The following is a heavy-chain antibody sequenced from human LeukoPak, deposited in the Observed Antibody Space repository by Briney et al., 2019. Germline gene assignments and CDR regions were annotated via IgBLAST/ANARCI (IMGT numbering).Heavy chain of an antibody. Sequence: GGSLRLSCAASGFTFSGYSMNWVRQAPGKGLEWVSSISSSSSYIYYADSVKGRFTSSRDNAKNSLYLQMNSLRAEDTAVYYCAREDGSGSYYLNYFDYWGQGTLVTVSS. D-gene: IGHD3-10*01. V-gene: IGHV3-21*01. CDR1: GFTFSGYS. J-gene: IGHJ4*02. CDR3: AREDGSGSYYLNYFDY. CDR2: ISSSSSYI.